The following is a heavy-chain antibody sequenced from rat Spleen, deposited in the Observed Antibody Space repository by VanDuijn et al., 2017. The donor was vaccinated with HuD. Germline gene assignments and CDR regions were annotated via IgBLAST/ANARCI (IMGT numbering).Heavy chain of an antibody. Sequence: EVQLVESGGGLVQPGRSLKLSCAASGFIFSDYFMAWIRQTPTKGLEWVASLSYDGTNINYRDSVKGRFTISRDNAKSTLYLQVDSLRSEDTATYYCARGTRNYSSYGGFVYWGQGTLVTVSS. CDR3: ARGTRNYSSYGGFVY. V-gene: IGHV5-22*01. CDR1: GFIFSDYF. D-gene: IGHD1-2*01. CDR2: LSYDGTNI. J-gene: IGHJ3*01.